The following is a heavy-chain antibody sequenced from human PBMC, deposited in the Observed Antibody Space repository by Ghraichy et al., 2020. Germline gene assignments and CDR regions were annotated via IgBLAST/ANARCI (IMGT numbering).Heavy chain of an antibody. V-gene: IGHV3-7*03. CDR2: INNDGKEK. D-gene: IGHD3-10*01. Sequence: GESLNISCTASGFSFSGSWMSWVRQAPEKGLEWVANINNDGKEKYYVDSLKGRFTISRDNGKNSLFLQISSLRVEDTAVYYCARDPKRGALDYWGQGTLVAGSS. CDR1: GFSFSGSW. CDR3: ARDPKRGALDY. J-gene: IGHJ4*02.